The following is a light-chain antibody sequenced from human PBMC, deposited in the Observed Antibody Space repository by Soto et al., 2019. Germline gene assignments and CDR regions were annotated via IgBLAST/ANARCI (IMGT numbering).Light chain of an antibody. CDR3: QLYGTSPKT. J-gene: IGKJ1*01. V-gene: IGKV3-20*01. CDR1: QSISRY. CDR2: GAS. Sequence: EIVLTQSPGTLSLSPGERTTLSCRASQSISRYLAWYQQKPGQGPRLLIHGASTRATGIADRFSGSGSGTDFTLTISRLEPEDFAVYYCQLYGTSPKTFGQGTKVDIK.